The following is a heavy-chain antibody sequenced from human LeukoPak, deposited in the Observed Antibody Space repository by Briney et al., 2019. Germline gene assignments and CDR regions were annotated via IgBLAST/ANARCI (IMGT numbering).Heavy chain of an antibody. CDR1: GFTFNDYY. J-gene: IGHJ5*02. Sequence: GGSLRLSCAAAGFTFNDYYMSWIRQAPGKGLEWLSYINIGGTNTHYADSVKGRFTISRDNAKKSLYLEMNNLRAEDTAVYYCATDGAGFDTWGQGVLVTVSS. CDR3: ATDGAGFDT. CDR2: INIGGTNT. V-gene: IGHV3-11*01.